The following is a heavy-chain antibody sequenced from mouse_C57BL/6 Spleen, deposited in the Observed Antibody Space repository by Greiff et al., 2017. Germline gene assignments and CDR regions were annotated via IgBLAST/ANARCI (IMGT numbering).Heavy chain of an antibody. CDR3: ARGRIVTYYFDY. CDR1: GFTFSSYA. Sequence: EVQLVESGGGLVKPGGSLKLSCAASGFTFSSYAMSWVRQPPEKRLEWVATISDGGSYTYYPDNVKGRFTISRDNAKNNLYLQMSDLKSEDTAMYYCARGRIVTYYFDYWGQGTTLTVSS. J-gene: IGHJ2*01. CDR2: ISDGGSYT. V-gene: IGHV5-4*01. D-gene: IGHD2-5*01.